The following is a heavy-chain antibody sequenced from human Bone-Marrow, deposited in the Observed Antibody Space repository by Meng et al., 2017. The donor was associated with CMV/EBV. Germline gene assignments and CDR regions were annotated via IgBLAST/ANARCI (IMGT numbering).Heavy chain of an antibody. CDR1: GYTFTGYY. CDR2: INPNSGGT. D-gene: IGHD2-2*02. J-gene: IGHJ5*02. V-gene: IGHV1-2*02. Sequence: ASVKVSCKASGYTFTGYYMHWVRQAPGQGLEWMGWINPNSGGTNYAQKFQGRVTMTRDTSISTDYMELSRLRSDDTAVYYCATLYTPPEYCSSTSCYSPYNWFDPWGQGTLVTVSS. CDR3: ATLYTPPEYCSSTSCYSPYNWFDP.